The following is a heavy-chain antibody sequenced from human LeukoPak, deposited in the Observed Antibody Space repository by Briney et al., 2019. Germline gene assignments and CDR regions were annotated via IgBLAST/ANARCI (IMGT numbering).Heavy chain of an antibody. CDR2: ISGSAGNT. Sequence: GGSLRLSCAASGFTFSSYAMSWVRQAPGKGLEWVSSISGSAGNTYYADSVKGRFTISRDNSKNTLYLQMSSLRVEDTAVYYCAKDWSRNRLVATSYDYWGQGTLVTVSS. V-gene: IGHV3-23*01. J-gene: IGHJ4*02. CDR1: GFTFSSYA. D-gene: IGHD2/OR15-2a*01. CDR3: AKDWSRNRLVATSYDY.